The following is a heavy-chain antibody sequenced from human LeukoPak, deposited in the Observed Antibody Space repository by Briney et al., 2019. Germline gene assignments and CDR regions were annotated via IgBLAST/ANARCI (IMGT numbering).Heavy chain of an antibody. J-gene: IGHJ4*02. V-gene: IGHV3-66*01. CDR3: AKNDILTGYYPTFDC. CDR1: GFTVSSNY. CDR2: IYSGGST. D-gene: IGHD3-9*01. Sequence: GGSLRLSCAASGFTVSSNYMSWVRQAPGKRLEWVSVIYSGGSTYYADSVKGRFTISRDNSKNTLYLQMNSLRAEDTAVYYCAKNDILTGYYPTFDCWGQGTLVTVSS.